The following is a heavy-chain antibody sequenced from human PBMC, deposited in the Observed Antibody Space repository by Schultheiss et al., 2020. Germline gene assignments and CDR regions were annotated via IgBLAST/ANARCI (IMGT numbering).Heavy chain of an antibody. Sequence: SETLSLTCTVSGGSISSYYWSWIRQPPGKGLEWIGYIYYSGSTNYNPSLKSRVTISVDTSKNQFSLKLSSVTAADTAVYYCARDRAAAGRRSDAFDIWGPGTMVTVAS. D-gene: IGHD6-13*01. V-gene: IGHV4-59*12. CDR1: GGSISSYY. J-gene: IGHJ3*02. CDR3: ARDRAAAGRRSDAFDI. CDR2: IYYSGST.